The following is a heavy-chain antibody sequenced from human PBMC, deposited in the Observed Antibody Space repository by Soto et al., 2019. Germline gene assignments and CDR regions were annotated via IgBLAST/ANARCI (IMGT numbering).Heavy chain of an antibody. CDR2: ISGSGGST. CDR3: AKGGYSYGYYYYYGMDV. V-gene: IGHV3-23*01. J-gene: IGHJ6*02. D-gene: IGHD5-18*01. Sequence: VESLILSCAASGFTFSSYAMSWVRQAPGKGLEWVSAISGSGGSTYYADSVKGRFTISIDNSKNTLYLQMNRLRAEDTAVYYCAKGGYSYGYYYYYGMDVWGQGTTVTVSS. CDR1: GFTFSSYA.